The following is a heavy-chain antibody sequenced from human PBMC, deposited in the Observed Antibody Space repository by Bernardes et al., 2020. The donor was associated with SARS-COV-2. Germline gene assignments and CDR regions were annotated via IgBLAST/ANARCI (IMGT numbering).Heavy chain of an antibody. CDR1: GFTFSSYN. CDR2: ISGGGSYI. J-gene: IGHJ4*02. Sequence: GESLRLSCAASGFTFSSYNMNWVRQAPGKGLEWVSSISGGGSYIYYADSVKGRFTISRDNGKNSLYLQMNSLRAEDTAVYYCARDGGVGGVPFDYWGQGTLVTVSS. CDR3: ARDGGVGGVPFDY. V-gene: IGHV3-21*03. D-gene: IGHD1-26*01.